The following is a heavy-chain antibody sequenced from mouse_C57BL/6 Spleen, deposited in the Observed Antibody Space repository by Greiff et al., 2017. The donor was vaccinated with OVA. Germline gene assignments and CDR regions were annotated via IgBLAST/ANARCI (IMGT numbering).Heavy chain of an antibody. V-gene: IGHV5-6*02. J-gene: IGHJ3*01. CDR1: GFTFSSYG. D-gene: IGHD2-5*01. Sequence: EVNVVESGGDLVKPGGSLKLSCAASGFTFSSYGMSWVRQTPDKRLEWVGTISSGGSYTYYPDSVKGRFTIPRDKAKNTLYLQMSGLKSEDTAMYYCASRSNYGFAYWGQGTLVTVSA. CDR2: ISSGGSYT. CDR3: ASRSNYGFAY.